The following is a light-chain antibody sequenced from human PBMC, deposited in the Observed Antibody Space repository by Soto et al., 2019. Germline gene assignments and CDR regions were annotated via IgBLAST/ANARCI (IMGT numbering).Light chain of an antibody. J-gene: IGKJ1*01. CDR1: QSISNS. Sequence: DIQMTQFPSTLSASVGDRVTITCRASQSISNSLAWYQQKPGRAPKLLIYDASSLESGVPSRFSGSGSGTEFTLTISSLQPDDFATYYCQQYNSYSHDTFGQGTKVDIK. CDR2: DAS. CDR3: QQYNSYSHDT. V-gene: IGKV1-5*01.